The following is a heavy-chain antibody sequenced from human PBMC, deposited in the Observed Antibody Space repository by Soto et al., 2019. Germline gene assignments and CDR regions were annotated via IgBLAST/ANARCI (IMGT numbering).Heavy chain of an antibody. CDR2: MFYRGSI. J-gene: IGHJ6*02. CDR1: GVSISSYY. CDR3: ATGGSSSPYGMDV. D-gene: IGHD6-6*01. Sequence: SETLSLTCTVSGVSISSYYWSWIRQPPGKGLEWIGYMFYRGSINYNPPLTSRVTISVDTSKNQFSLKMTSVTAADTAVYYCATGGSSSPYGMDVWGQGTTVTVSS. V-gene: IGHV4-59*01.